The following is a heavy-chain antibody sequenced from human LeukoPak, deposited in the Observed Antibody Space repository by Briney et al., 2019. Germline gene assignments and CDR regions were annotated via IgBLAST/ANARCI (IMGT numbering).Heavy chain of an antibody. V-gene: IGHV3-43*01. CDR2: AGWAGGTT. J-gene: IGHJ4*02. CDR3: AKELDTMFFDY. CDR1: GFNFDRYT. Sequence: GGSLRLSCATSGFNFDRYTIHWVRQAPGKGLEWVSLAGWAGGTTFYSDSVRGRFTISRDSGRKSVYLQMNSLTTDDTAFYFCAKELDTMFFDYWGQGALITVSS. D-gene: IGHD3-10*02.